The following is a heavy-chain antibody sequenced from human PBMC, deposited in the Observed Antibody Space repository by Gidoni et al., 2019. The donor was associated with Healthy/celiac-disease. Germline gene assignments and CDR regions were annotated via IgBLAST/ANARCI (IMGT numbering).Heavy chain of an antibody. D-gene: IGHD2-8*01. CDR3: ASAGPMTDPGVEMVLGLFDY. CDR1: GGTFSSYA. J-gene: IGHJ4*02. Sequence: QVQLAQSGAEVKKPGSSVKVSCKASGGTFSSYAIRWVRQAPGHGLEWMGGIILIFGTANYAQEFQGEVTIPADESTSTAYMELSSLRSEDTAVYYCASAGPMTDPGVEMVLGLFDYWGQGTLVTVSS. CDR2: IILIFGTA. V-gene: IGHV1-69*01.